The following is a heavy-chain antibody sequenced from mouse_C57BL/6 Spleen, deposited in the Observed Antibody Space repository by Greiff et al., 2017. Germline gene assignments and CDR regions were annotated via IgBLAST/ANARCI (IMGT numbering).Heavy chain of an antibody. Sequence: QVQLKESGAELARPGASVKMSCKASGYTFTSYTMHWVKQRPGQGLEWIGYINPSSGYTKYNQKFKDKATLTADKSSSTAYMQLSRLTSEDSAVYYCARGYYFDYWGQGTTLTVSS. V-gene: IGHV1-4*01. J-gene: IGHJ2*01. CDR3: ARGYYFDY. CDR2: INPSSGYT. CDR1: GYTFTSYT.